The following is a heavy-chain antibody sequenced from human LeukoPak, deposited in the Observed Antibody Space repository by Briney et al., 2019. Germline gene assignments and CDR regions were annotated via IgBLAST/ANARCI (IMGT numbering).Heavy chain of an antibody. CDR1: GYTFTGHY. D-gene: IGHD4-11*01. CDR3: ARVDRLTTLQYNWFDP. J-gene: IGHJ5*02. V-gene: IGHV1-2*02. CDR2: IDPNSGAT. Sequence: ASVKVSCKASGYTFTGHYMHWVRQAPGQGLEWMGWIDPNSGATNYAQKFQGRFTMTTDTSTSTAYMELSRLRSDDTAVYYCARVDRLTTLQYNWFDPWGQGTLVTVSS.